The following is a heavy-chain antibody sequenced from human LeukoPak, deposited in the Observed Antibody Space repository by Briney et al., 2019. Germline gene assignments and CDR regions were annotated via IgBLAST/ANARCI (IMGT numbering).Heavy chain of an antibody. CDR2: IYYSGST. CDR3: ARGLGYYDSSVGY. D-gene: IGHD3-22*01. CDR1: GGSISSYY. V-gene: IGHV4-59*01. Sequence: SETLSLTCTVSGGSISSYYWSWIRHPPGKGLEWIGYIYYSGSTNYNPSLKSRVSISVDTSKNQFSLKLSAVTAADTAVYHCARGLGYYDSSVGYWGQGTLVTVSS. J-gene: IGHJ4*02.